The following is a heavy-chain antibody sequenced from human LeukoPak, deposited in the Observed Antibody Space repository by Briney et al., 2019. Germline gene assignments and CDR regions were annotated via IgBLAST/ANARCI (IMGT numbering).Heavy chain of an antibody. J-gene: IGHJ3*02. CDR3: ARHRNSSSWDGGPDDAFDI. Sequence: SETLSLTCTVSGGSISSYYWSWIRQPAGKGLEWIGRIYTSGSTNYNPSLKSRVTMSVDTSKNQFSLKLSSVTAADTAVYYCARHRNSSSWDGGPDDAFDIWGQGTMVTVSS. V-gene: IGHV4-4*07. CDR1: GGSISSYY. CDR2: IYTSGST. D-gene: IGHD6-13*01.